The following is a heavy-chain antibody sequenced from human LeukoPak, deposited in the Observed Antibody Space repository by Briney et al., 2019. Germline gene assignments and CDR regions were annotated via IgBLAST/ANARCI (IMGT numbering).Heavy chain of an antibody. Sequence: PGESLRLSCAASGFTFTSFLMNLGRQAPGKGLEWVANIKQDGSEKYYVDSVRGRFTISRDNAKNSLYLQMNSLRVEDTAVYYCASGPIWSGELLEDWGQGTLVTVSS. J-gene: IGHJ4*02. D-gene: IGHD3-10*01. V-gene: IGHV3-7*01. CDR3: ASGPIWSGELLED. CDR1: GFTFTSFL. CDR2: IKQDGSEK.